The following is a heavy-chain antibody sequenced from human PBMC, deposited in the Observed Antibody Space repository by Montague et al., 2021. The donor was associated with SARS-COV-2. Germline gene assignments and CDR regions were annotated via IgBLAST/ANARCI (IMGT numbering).Heavy chain of an antibody. CDR2: LYIGENT. CDR1: GFTVSSNH. D-gene: IGHD3-10*01. J-gene: IGHJ4*02. CDR3: ARERRGSFYFDY. Sequence: SLRLSCAASGFTVSSNHMTWVCQAPGKGLEWVAVLYIGENTYYADSVKGRFTVSRDNSKNSVYLQMNNLRAEDTAVYYCARERRGSFYFDYWGQGTLVTVSS. V-gene: IGHV3-53*01.